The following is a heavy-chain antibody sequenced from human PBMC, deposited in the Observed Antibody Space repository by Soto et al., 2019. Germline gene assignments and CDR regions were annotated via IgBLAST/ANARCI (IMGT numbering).Heavy chain of an antibody. CDR1: GASITSGDYY. CDR2: IFSDGSP. J-gene: IGHJ2*01. CDR3: VRTVGSSWFFDL. D-gene: IGHD3-10*01. Sequence: QLRQSGPGLVKPPETLSLTCSVSGASITSGDYYWGWIRQPPGKGLEWIGSIFSDGSPYYNPSLQSRVTFSIDPSRNKFFLKLNSATAADTAVYYCVRTVGSSWFFDLWGRGPLITVSS. V-gene: IGHV4-39*01.